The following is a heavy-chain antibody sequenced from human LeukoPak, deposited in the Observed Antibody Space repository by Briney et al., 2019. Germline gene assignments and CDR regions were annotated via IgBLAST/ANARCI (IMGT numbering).Heavy chain of an antibody. CDR1: GFTFTSYA. V-gene: IGHV3-23*01. Sequence: GGSLRLSCAASGFTFTSYAMNWVRQAPGKGLEWVSAISGSGGATHYADSVKGRFTLSRDNSKNTLYLQMNSLRAEDTAVYYRAKVNGLMANYFDSWGQGTLVTVSS. CDR2: ISGSGGAT. D-gene: IGHD3-16*01. CDR3: AKVNGLMANYFDS. J-gene: IGHJ4*02.